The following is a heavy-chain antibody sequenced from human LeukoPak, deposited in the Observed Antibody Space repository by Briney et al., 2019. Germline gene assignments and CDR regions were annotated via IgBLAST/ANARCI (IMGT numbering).Heavy chain of an antibody. J-gene: IGHJ4*02. V-gene: IGHV3-7*01. CDR1: GFTFSVYW. CDR3: ARGARTFDY. Sequence: PGGSLRLSCAASGFTFSVYWMSWVRQAPGKGLEWVANIKQDGGDKYYVDSVRGRFTISRDNAKNSLYMQMNSLRAEDTAVYYCARGARTFDYWGQGTLVTVSS. CDR2: IKQDGGDK.